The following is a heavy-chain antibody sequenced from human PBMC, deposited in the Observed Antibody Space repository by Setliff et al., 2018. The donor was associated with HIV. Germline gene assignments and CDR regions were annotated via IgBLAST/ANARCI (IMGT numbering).Heavy chain of an antibody. D-gene: IGHD4-17*01. V-gene: IGHV1-69-2*01. Sequence: ASVKVSCKASGYTFTDYYMHWVQQAPGKGLEWMGHVEPQHGETIFAGKFQGRVTITADTSTDTAYMELSSLRSEDTAVYFCARGTTATDYYYYMDVWGKGTSVTVSS. CDR2: VEPQHGET. CDR1: GYTFTDYY. J-gene: IGHJ6*03. CDR3: ARGTTATDYYYYMDV.